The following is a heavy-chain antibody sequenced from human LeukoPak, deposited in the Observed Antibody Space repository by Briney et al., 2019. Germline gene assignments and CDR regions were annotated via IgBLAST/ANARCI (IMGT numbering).Heavy chain of an antibody. CDR1: GDTFLKYA. CDR2: IIPLFGPP. D-gene: IGHD4-11*01. Sequence: SVKVSCKASGDTFLKYAINWVRQAPGQGLEWMGGIIPLFGPPNYAQNFQGRVTITADESTSTVYMELSSLRSEDTAVYYCARMYSSYDYWGQGTLVTVSS. J-gene: IGHJ4*02. CDR3: ARMYSSYDY. V-gene: IGHV1-69*13.